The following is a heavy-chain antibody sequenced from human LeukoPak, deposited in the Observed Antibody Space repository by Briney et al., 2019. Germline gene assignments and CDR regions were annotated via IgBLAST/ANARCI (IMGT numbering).Heavy chain of an antibody. CDR3: ARGPGSYYYDSSGYHNY. Sequence: ASVKVSCKASGYTFTSYDINWVRQATGQGLEWMGWMNPNSGNTGYAQKFQGRVTMTRNTSISTAYMELSSLRSEDTAVYYCARGPGSYYYDSSGYHNYWGQGTLVTVSS. CDR1: GYTFTSYD. V-gene: IGHV1-8*01. J-gene: IGHJ4*02. CDR2: MNPNSGNT. D-gene: IGHD3-22*01.